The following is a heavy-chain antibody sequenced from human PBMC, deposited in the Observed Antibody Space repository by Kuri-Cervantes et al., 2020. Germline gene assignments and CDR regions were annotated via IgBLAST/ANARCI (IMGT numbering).Heavy chain of an antibody. CDR1: GGSISSYY. Sequence: SETLSLTCTVSGGSISSYYWSWIRQPPGKGLEWIGYIYYSGSTNYNPSLKSRVTISVDTSKNQFSLKLSSVTAADTAVYYCAREGPDLIAARPKHYYFDYWGQGTLVTVSS. D-gene: IGHD6-6*01. J-gene: IGHJ4*02. V-gene: IGHV4-59*12. CDR2: IYYSGST. CDR3: AREGPDLIAARPKHYYFDY.